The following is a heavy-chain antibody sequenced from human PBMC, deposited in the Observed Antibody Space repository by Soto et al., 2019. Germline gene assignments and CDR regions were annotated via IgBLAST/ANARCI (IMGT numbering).Heavy chain of an antibody. D-gene: IGHD6-19*01. CDR1: GFTFSSYA. CDR2: ISYDGSNK. J-gene: IGHJ4*02. CDR3: ARDRVVGTGY. Sequence: QVQLVESGGGVVQPGRSLRLSCAASGFTFSSYAMHWVRQAPGKGLEWVAVISYDGSNKYYADSVKGRFTISRDNSKNTLYLQMTSLRAEDTAVYYWARDRVVGTGYWGQGPRVTVSS. V-gene: IGHV3-30-3*01.